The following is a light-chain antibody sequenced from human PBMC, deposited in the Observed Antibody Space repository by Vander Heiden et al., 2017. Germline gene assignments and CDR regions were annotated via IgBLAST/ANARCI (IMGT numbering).Light chain of an antibody. J-gene: IGLJ3*02. CDR1: RSDIGSKS. V-gene: IGLV1-44*01. CDR2: RDD. Sequence: QSVFTLPPSASVTPGRRVTISCSGSRSDIGSKSVDWYQQFPGTAPKLLIYRDDQRPSGVPGRFSGSKSGSSASLAISGLQSEDEAEYYCATWDDSLNDWVFGGGTKLTVL. CDR3: ATWDDSLNDWV.